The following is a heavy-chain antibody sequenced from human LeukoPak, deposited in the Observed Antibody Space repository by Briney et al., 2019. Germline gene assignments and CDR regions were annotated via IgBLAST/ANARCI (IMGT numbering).Heavy chain of an antibody. CDR1: GGSFSGYY. CDR2: INHSGST. CDR3: ARGIHYYDSSGEDN. J-gene: IGHJ4*02. D-gene: IGHD3-22*01. Sequence: SETLSLTCAVYGGSFSGYYWSWIRQPPGQGLEWIGEINHSGSTNYNPSLKRRVTISVDTSKNQSSLKLSSVTAAETAVYYCARGIHYYDSSGEDNWGQGTLVTVSS. V-gene: IGHV4-34*01.